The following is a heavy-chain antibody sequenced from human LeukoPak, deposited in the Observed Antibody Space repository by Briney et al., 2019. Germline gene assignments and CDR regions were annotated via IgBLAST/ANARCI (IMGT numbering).Heavy chain of an antibody. Sequence: ASVKVSCKVSGYTLTELSIHWVRQASGKGLEWMGGFDPEDGETISAQKFQGRVTMTEDTSTDTAYMELSSLRSGDTAVYYCAAGMGAHAFDIWGQGTMVTVSS. CDR1: GYTLTELS. V-gene: IGHV1-24*01. J-gene: IGHJ3*02. CDR2: FDPEDGET. D-gene: IGHD1-26*01. CDR3: AAGMGAHAFDI.